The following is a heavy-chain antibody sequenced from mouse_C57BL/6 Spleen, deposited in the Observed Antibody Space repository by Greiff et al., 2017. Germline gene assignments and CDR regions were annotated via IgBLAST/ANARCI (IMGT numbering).Heavy chain of an antibody. V-gene: IGHV1-80*01. Sequence: QVQLKESGAELFLPGASVKISCKPSSYAVSSYWVNWVKQRPGKGLEWIGQIYPGDGDTNYNGKFKGKATLTADKSSSTAYMQLSSLTSEDSAVYFCARHGTTVVATFKHWYFDVWGTWDTVTV. J-gene: IGHJ1*03. CDR2: IYPGDGDT. CDR1: SYAVSSYW. D-gene: IGHD1-1*01. CDR3: ARHGTTVVATFKHWYFDV.